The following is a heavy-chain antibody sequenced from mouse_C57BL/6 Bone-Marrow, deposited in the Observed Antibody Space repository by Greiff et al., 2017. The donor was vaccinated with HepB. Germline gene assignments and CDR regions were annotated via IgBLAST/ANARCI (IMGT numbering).Heavy chain of an antibody. J-gene: IGHJ3*01. CDR3: ASNYYDYDAWFAY. Sequence: VKLQESGPGLVAPSQTLSITCTVSGFSLTSYAISWVRQPPGKGLEWLGVIWTGGGTNYNSAPKSRLSISTANSKSQIFLKMNSLQTDDTARYYCASNYYDYDAWFAYWGQGTLVTVSA. V-gene: IGHV2-9-1*01. D-gene: IGHD2-4*01. CDR1: GFSLTSYA. CDR2: IWTGGGT.